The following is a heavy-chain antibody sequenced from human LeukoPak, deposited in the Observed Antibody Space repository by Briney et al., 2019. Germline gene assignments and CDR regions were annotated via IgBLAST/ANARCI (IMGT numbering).Heavy chain of an antibody. CDR3: AKDPYLYYYGSGSVMDV. Sequence: GGSLRLSCAASGFTFSSYGMTWVRQAPGKGLEWVSGISGSGGSTYYADSVKGRFTISRDNSKNTLYLQMNSLRAEDTAVYYCAKDPYLYYYGSGSVMDVWGKGTTVTVSS. D-gene: IGHD3-10*01. CDR2: ISGSGGST. V-gene: IGHV3-23*01. J-gene: IGHJ6*03. CDR1: GFTFSSYG.